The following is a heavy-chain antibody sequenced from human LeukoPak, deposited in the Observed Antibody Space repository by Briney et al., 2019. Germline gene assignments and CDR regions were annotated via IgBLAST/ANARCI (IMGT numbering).Heavy chain of an antibody. Sequence: SETLSLTCTVSGGSISSSYWSWIRQPPGKGLEWIGYIYYSGSTNYNPSLKSRVTISVDTSKNQFSLKLSSVTAADTAVYYCARLRSITMISGGAFDIWGQGTMVTVSS. CDR1: GGSISSSY. CDR2: IYYSGST. V-gene: IGHV4-59*01. J-gene: IGHJ3*02. D-gene: IGHD3-22*01. CDR3: ARLRSITMISGGAFDI.